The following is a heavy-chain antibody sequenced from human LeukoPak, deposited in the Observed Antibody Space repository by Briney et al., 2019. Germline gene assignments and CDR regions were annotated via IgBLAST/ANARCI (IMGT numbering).Heavy chain of an antibody. CDR3: ARANWNEFDY. J-gene: IGHJ4*02. CDR2: ISSSTSYI. D-gene: IGHD1-1*01. Sequence: PGGSLRLSCAASGFTFSTYSMNWVRQAPGKGLEWVSFISSSTSYIYYADSVKGRFTISRDNAKNSLYLQMDSRRVEDTALYYCARANWNEFDYWGQGTLVTVSS. V-gene: IGHV3-21*01. CDR1: GFTFSTYS.